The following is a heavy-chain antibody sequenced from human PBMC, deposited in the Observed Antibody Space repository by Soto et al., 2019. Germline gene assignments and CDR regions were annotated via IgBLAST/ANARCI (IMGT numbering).Heavy chain of an antibody. Sequence: PGGSLRLSCAASPLTFDNFAMSWVRQAPGKGLEWVSTISVDGRDTYYADSVRGRFTISRDNSKGTLYLQMNSLRDEDTALYSCAQLRTGRPTFFTDSLGQGTLVTVSS. CDR2: ISVDGRDT. J-gene: IGHJ5*01. D-gene: IGHD1-1*01. V-gene: IGHV3-23*01. CDR3: AQLRTGRPTFFTDS. CDR1: PLTFDNFA.